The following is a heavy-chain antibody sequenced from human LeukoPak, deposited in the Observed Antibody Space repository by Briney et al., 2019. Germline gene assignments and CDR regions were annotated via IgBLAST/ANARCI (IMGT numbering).Heavy chain of an antibody. CDR3: ARPPYSYAANWFDP. D-gene: IGHD5-18*01. Sequence: ASVKVSCKASGYTFTGYYMHWVRQAPGQGLEWMGWINPNSGGTNYAQKFQGRVTMTRDTSISTAYMELNRLRSDDTAVYYCARPPYSYAANWFDPWGQRTLVTVSS. J-gene: IGHJ5*02. CDR2: INPNSGGT. CDR1: GYTFTGYY. V-gene: IGHV1-2*02.